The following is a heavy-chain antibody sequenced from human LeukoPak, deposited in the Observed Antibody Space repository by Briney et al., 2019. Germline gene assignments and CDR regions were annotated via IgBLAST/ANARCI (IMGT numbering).Heavy chain of an antibody. CDR1: GGTFSSYA. V-gene: IGHV1-69*05. D-gene: IGHD5-18*01. Sequence: ASVKVSCKASGGTFSSYAISWVRQAPGQGLEWMGGIIPIFGTANYAQKFQGRVTITTDESTSTAYMELSSLRSEDTAVYYCARGGYSYGYEYYFDYWGQGTLVTVSS. CDR3: ARGGYSYGYEYYFDY. CDR2: IIPIFGTA. J-gene: IGHJ4*02.